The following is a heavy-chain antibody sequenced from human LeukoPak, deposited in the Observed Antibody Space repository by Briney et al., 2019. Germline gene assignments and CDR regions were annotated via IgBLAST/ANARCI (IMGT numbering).Heavy chain of an antibody. CDR1: GGSFSGYY. Sequence: ETLSLTCAVYGGSFSGYYWSWVRQAPGKGLEWVSAISDTGNTYHADSVKGRFTISRDSSKNTLFLQMNRLRPEDAAVYYCAKAPVTTCRGAFCYPFDYWGLGTLVTVSS. CDR2: ISDTGNT. D-gene: IGHD2-15*01. J-gene: IGHJ4*02. V-gene: IGHV3-53*01. CDR3: AKAPVTTCRGAFCYPFDY.